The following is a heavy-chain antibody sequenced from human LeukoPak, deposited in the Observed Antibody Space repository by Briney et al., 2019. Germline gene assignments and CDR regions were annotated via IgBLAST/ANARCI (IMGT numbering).Heavy chain of an antibody. Sequence: ASVKVSCKASGYTFSSYDINWVRQAAGQGLEWMGWMNPNSGHAGYTQKFQGRVTMTSDNAISTVYMEISSLRSDDAAVYHCARIKRIMEPGTVGLDSWGQGTLVTVSS. CDR2: MNPNSGHA. CDR1: GYTFSSYD. V-gene: IGHV1-8*01. CDR3: ARIKRIMEPGTVGLDS. D-gene: IGHD4-23*01. J-gene: IGHJ4*02.